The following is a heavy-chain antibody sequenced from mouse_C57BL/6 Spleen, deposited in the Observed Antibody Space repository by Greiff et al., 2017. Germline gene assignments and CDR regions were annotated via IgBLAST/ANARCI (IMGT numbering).Heavy chain of an antibody. Sequence: QVQLKQPGAELVKPGASVKMSCKASGYTFTSYWITWVKQRPGQGLEWIGDIYPGSGSPNYNEKLKSKATLTVDTSSSTAYMQLSSLTSEDSAVYYCARSYHGDYYAMDYWGQGTSVTVSS. CDR3: ARSYHGDYYAMDY. J-gene: IGHJ4*01. D-gene: IGHD1-1*01. CDR2: IYPGSGSP. V-gene: IGHV1-55*01. CDR1: GYTFTSYW.